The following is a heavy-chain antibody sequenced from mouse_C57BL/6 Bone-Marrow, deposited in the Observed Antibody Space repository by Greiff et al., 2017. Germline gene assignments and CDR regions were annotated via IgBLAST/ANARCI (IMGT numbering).Heavy chain of an antibody. D-gene: IGHD1-1*01. J-gene: IGHJ3*01. CDR3: ARDGKGRFAY. V-gene: IGHV5-17*01. CDR1: GFTFSDYG. Sequence: EVKLVESGGGLVKPGGSLKLSCAASGFTFSDYGMHWVRQAPEKGLEWVAYISSGSSTIYYADTVQGRFTISRDNAKNTLFLQMTSLRSEDTAMYYCARDGKGRFAYWGQGTLVTVSA. CDR2: ISSGSSTI.